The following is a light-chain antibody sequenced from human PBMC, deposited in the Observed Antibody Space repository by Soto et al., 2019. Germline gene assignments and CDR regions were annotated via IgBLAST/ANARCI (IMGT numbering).Light chain of an antibody. V-gene: IGKV1-12*01. CDR3: QQANSFPLT. Sequence: DIQMTQSPSSVSASVGDRLTITCRASQDISKWLAWYQQKPGKAPQLLISDASSLQSGVTSRFSGSGYGTDFTLTITSLQPEDFATYFCQQANSFPLTFGGGTKVAVK. CDR2: DAS. J-gene: IGKJ4*01. CDR1: QDISKW.